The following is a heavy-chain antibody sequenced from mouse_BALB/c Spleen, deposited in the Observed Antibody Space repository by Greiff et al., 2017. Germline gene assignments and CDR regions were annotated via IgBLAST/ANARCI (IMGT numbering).Heavy chain of an antibody. CDR1: GFNFKDYY. D-gene: IGHD2-1*01. CDR3: NAGGNYEDY. CDR2: IGPENGAT. J-gene: IGHJ2*01. Sequence: EVQLQESGAELVRSGASVKLSCTASGFNFKDYYMHWVKQRPEQGLEWIGWIGPENGATEYAPKFQGKATMTADTSSNTAYLQLSSLTSEDTAVYYCNAGGNYEDYWGQGTTLTVSS. V-gene: IGHV14-4*02.